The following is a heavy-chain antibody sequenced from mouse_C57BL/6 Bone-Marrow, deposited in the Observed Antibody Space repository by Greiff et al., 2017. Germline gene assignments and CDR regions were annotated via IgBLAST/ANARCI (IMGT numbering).Heavy chain of an antibody. Sequence: QVQLVESGAELARPGASVKLSCKASGYTFTSYGISWVKQRTGQGLEWIGEIYPRSGNTYYNEKFKGKATLTADKSSSTAYMELRSLTSEDSAVYFCARRGWLLPFAYWAKGTLVTVSA. J-gene: IGHJ3*01. V-gene: IGHV1-81*01. CDR1: GYTFTSYG. D-gene: IGHD2-3*01. CDR2: IYPRSGNT. CDR3: ARRGWLLPFAY.